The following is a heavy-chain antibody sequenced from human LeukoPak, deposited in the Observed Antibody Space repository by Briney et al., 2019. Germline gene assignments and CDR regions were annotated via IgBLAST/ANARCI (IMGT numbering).Heavy chain of an antibody. V-gene: IGHV4-39*01. D-gene: IGHD3-10*01. J-gene: IGHJ4*02. CDR2: IYYSGST. Sequence: SETLSLTCTVSGGSISSSNYYWGWIRQPPGKGLEWIGSIYYSGSTYYNPSLKSRVTISVDTSKNQFSLKLSSVTAADTAVYYCARLPRGTMVRGVIQPIDYWGQGTLVTVSS. CDR3: ARLPRGTMVRGVIQPIDY. CDR1: GGSISSSNYY.